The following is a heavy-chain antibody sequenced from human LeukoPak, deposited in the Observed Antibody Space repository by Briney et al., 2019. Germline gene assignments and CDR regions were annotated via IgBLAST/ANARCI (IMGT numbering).Heavy chain of an antibody. D-gene: IGHD4-23*01. Sequence: GGSLRLSCAGSGFTFNNYAMSWVRQAPGKGLEWVSGFAMIDDIIHYVDSVKGRFTISRDNSKNMLYLQMNSLRAEDTAVYYCARDDYGGPDYWGQGTLVTVSS. V-gene: IGHV3-23*01. CDR3: ARDDYGGPDY. CDR1: GFTFNNYA. J-gene: IGHJ4*02. CDR2: FAMIDDII.